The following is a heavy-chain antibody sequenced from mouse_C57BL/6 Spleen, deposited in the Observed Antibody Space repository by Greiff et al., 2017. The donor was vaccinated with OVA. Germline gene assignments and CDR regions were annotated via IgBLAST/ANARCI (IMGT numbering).Heavy chain of an antibody. CDR3: AGGDNPSFDY. CDR2: ICPRSGNT. D-gene: IGHD1-3*01. Sequence: QVQLQQSGAELARPGASVKLSCTASGYTFTSYGISWVQQGTGQGLEWIGEICPRSGNTYYNEKFKGKATLTADKSSSTAYLELRSLTSEDSAVYFCAGGDNPSFDYWGQGTTLTVSS. CDR1: GYTFTSYG. V-gene: IGHV1-81*01. J-gene: IGHJ2*01.